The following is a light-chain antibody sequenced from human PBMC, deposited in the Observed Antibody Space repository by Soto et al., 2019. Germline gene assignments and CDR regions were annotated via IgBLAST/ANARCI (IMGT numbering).Light chain of an antibody. CDR2: AAS. CDR3: QQYYSYPRG. Sequence: TQSPYSLSASVGDRVTITCRASQGISSYLAWYQQKPGKAPKLLIYAASTLQSGVPSRFSGSGSGTDFTLTISCLQSEDFATYYCQQYYSYPRGFGPGTKVDIK. J-gene: IGKJ3*01. V-gene: IGKV1-8*01. CDR1: QGISSY.